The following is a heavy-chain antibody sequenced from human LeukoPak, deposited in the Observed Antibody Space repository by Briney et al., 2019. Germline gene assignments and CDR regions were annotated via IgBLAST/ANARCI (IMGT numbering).Heavy chain of an antibody. CDR3: AKDSRGYLEYFQH. Sequence: PGGSLRLSCAASGLTFSSYGMHWVRQAPGKGLEWVAVISYDGSNKYYADSVKGRFTISRDNSKNTLYVQMNSLRAEDTAVYYCAKDSRGYLEYFQHWGQGTLVTVSS. CDR2: ISYDGSNK. D-gene: IGHD3-22*01. V-gene: IGHV3-30*18. J-gene: IGHJ1*01. CDR1: GLTFSSYG.